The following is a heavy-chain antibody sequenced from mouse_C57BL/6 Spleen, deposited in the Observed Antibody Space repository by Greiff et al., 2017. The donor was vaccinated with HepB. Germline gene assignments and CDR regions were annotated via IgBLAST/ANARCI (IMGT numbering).Heavy chain of an antibody. CDR1: GYTFTSYW. CDR2: INPSNGGT. CDR3: ARGHYYGSSYYYAMDY. V-gene: IGHV1-53*01. Sequence: QVQLQQPGTELVKPGASVKLSCKASGYTFTSYWMHWVKQRPGQGLEWIGNINPSNGGTNYNEKFKSKATLTVDKSSSTAYMQLSILTSEDSAVYYCARGHYYGSSYYYAMDYWGQGTSVTVSS. D-gene: IGHD1-1*01. J-gene: IGHJ4*01.